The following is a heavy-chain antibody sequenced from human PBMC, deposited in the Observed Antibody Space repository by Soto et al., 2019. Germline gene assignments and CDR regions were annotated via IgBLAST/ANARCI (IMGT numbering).Heavy chain of an antibody. V-gene: IGHV2-5*02. CDR1: GFSLRTNGVG. CDR3: SYRRVLYGLDV. CDR2: IYWDDDK. J-gene: IGHJ6*02. Sequence: QITLKESGPTLVKPTQTLTLTCTFSGFSLRTNGVGVGWIRQPPGKALEWLALIYWDDDKRYSPSLKSRLTITKDTSKKQVVLTLTNMDPVDTATYYCSYRRVLYGLDVWGQGTTVTVSS.